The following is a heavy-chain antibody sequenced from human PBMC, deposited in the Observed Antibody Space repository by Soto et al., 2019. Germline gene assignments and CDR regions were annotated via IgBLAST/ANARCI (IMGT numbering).Heavy chain of an antibody. J-gene: IGHJ5*02. Sequence: SQTLSLTCAISGDSVSSNSAAWNWIRQSPSRGLEWLGRTYYRSKWYNDYAVSVKSRMTINPDTSKNQFSLHLNSVTPEDTAVYYCARGPGTTRWFDPWGQGTLVTVSS. CDR3: ARGPGTTRWFDP. CDR1: GDSVSSNSAA. V-gene: IGHV6-1*01. CDR2: TYYRSKWYN. D-gene: IGHD1-7*01.